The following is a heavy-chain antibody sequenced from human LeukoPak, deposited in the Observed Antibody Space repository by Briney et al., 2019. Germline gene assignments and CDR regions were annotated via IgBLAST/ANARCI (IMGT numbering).Heavy chain of an antibody. Sequence: PGGSLRLSCAASGFTCSSYAMHWVRQAPGKGLEWVADISYDGSNKYYADSVKGRFTISRDNPKNTLYLQMNSLRAEDTAVYYCARGGYSSSWYVDYFHYWGQGTLVTVS. CDR2: ISYDGSNK. CDR3: ARGGYSSSWYVDYFHY. V-gene: IGHV3-30*01. CDR1: GFTCSSYA. J-gene: IGHJ4*02. D-gene: IGHD6-13*01.